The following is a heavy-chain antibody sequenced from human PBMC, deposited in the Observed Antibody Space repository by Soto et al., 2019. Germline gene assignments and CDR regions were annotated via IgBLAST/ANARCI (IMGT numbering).Heavy chain of an antibody. D-gene: IGHD2-21*02. CDR2: IYYSGST. J-gene: IGHJ4*02. V-gene: IGHV4-59*01. Sequence: SETLSLTCTVSGGSISSYYWSWIRQPPGKGLEWIGYIYYSGSTNYNPSLKSRVTISVDTSKNQFSLKPSSVTAADTAVYYCARAWRTDYYFDYWGQGTLVTVSS. CDR1: GGSISSYY. CDR3: ARAWRTDYYFDY.